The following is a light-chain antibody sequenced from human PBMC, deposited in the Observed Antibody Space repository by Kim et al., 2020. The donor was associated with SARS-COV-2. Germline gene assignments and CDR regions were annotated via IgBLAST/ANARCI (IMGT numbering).Light chain of an antibody. Sequence: EIVLTQSPGTLYLSPGERATLSCRASQSVSDNYLAWYQQKPGQAPRLLIYGASSRATGIPDRFSGSGSGTDFTLTISRLEPEDFAVYYCQQYDTSPSCTFGQGTKLEI. V-gene: IGKV3-20*01. J-gene: IGKJ2*02. CDR2: GAS. CDR1: QSVSDNY. CDR3: QQYDTSPSCT.